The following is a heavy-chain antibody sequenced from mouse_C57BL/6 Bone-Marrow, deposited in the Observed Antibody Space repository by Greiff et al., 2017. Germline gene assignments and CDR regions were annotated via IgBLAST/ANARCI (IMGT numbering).Heavy chain of an antibody. D-gene: IGHD6-1*01. V-gene: IGHV2-5*01. CDR3: AKRGDQPTWFAY. J-gene: IGHJ3*01. CDR1: GFSLTSYG. Sequence: VQLQQSGPGLVQPSQSLSITCTVSGFSLTSYGVHWVRQSPGKGLEWLGVIWRGGSTDYNAAFMSRLSITKDNSKSHVFFKMNRLQADDTAIYYCAKRGDQPTWFAYWGQGTLVTVSA. CDR2: IWRGGST.